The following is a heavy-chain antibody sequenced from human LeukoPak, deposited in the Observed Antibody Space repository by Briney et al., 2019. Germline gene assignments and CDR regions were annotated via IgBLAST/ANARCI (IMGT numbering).Heavy chain of an antibody. CDR1: GFTFSDFH. V-gene: IGHV3-11*01. Sequence: GGSLRLSCAASGFTFSDFHMCWIRQAPGKGLEWVSFSSTSGSTIFYADTVKGRFTISRDNAKNSLYLQMNSLRAEDTAVYYCARERADALDIWGPGTMVTVSS. CDR3: ARERADALDI. CDR2: SSTSGSTI. J-gene: IGHJ3*02.